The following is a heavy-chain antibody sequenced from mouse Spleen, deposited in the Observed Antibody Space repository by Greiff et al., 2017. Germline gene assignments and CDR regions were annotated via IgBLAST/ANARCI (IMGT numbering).Heavy chain of an antibody. D-gene: IGHD2-13*01. CDR2: IYPGDGDT. CDR3: ARCYGDYYFDY. J-gene: IGHJ2*01. CDR1: GYAFSSSW. Sequence: VKLQQSGPELVKPGASVKISCKASGYAFSSSWMNWVKQRPGKGLEWIGRIYPGDGDTNYNGKFKGKATLTADKSSSTAYMQLSSLTSEDSAVYFCARCYGDYYFDYWGQGTTLTVSS. V-gene: IGHV1-82*01.